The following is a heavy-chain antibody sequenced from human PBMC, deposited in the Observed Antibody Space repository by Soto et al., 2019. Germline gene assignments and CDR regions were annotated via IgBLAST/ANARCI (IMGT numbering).Heavy chain of an antibody. V-gene: IGHV4-59*08. CDR1: GGSISSYY. Sequence: SETLSLTCTVSGGSISSYYWSLIRQPPGKGLEWIGYIYYSGSTNYNPSLKSRVTISVDTSKNQFSLKLSSVTAADTAVYYCARFHGDYEVYYYYYYYMDVWGKGTTVTVSS. J-gene: IGHJ6*03. D-gene: IGHD4-17*01. CDR3: ARFHGDYEVYYYYYYYMDV. CDR2: IYYSGST.